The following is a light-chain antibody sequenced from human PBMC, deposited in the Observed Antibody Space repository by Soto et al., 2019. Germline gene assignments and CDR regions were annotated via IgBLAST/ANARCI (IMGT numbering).Light chain of an antibody. Sequence: SYELTQPPSVSVAPGQTARLPCGGNNIGSKGVHWYQQSPGLAPVLVVYDDRDRPSGIPERFSGSNSGNTATLTISRVEAGDEADYYCQVWDSRSDHVVFGGGTKLTVL. CDR2: DDR. CDR3: QVWDSRSDHVV. V-gene: IGLV3-21*02. J-gene: IGLJ2*01. CDR1: NIGSKG.